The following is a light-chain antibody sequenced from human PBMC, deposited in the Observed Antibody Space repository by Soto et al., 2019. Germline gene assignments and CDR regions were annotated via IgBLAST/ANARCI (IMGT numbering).Light chain of an antibody. CDR1: QSVSSH. CDR2: DAS. V-gene: IGKV3-11*01. Sequence: EIVLTQSPATLSLSPGERATVACRSSQSVSSHLAWYQQKRGQAPRLLIYDASSRASGIPARFSGSGSGTDFNLTISSLEPEDFAVYYCQQGGNWPINFGQGTRLEIK. CDR3: QQGGNWPIN. J-gene: IGKJ5*01.